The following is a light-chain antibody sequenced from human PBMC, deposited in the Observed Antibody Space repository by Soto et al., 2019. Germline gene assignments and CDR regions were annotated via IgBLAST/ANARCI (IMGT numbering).Light chain of an antibody. CDR1: QDINNY. Sequence: DLQMTQSPSSLSASVGDRVTITCRASQDINNYLAWYQQRPGKLPKLLIYAATTLQSGVPSRFSGGGSGTDFTLTISSLQPEDVATYYCQRYNSDIWTFGQGTKVEV. J-gene: IGKJ1*01. CDR2: AAT. V-gene: IGKV1-27*01. CDR3: QRYNSDIWT.